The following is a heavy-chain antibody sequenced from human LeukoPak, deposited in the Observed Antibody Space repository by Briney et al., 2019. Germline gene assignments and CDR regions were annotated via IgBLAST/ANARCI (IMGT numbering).Heavy chain of an antibody. Sequence: GGSLRLSCAASGFTFSSYGMHWVRQAPGKGLEWVAVIWYDGSNKYYADSVKGRFTISRDNSKNTRYLQMNSLRAEDTAVYYCAKDTFRSSGPGYWGQGTLVTVSS. D-gene: IGHD6-19*01. V-gene: IGHV3-33*06. CDR3: AKDTFRSSGPGY. J-gene: IGHJ4*02. CDR2: IWYDGSNK. CDR1: GFTFSSYG.